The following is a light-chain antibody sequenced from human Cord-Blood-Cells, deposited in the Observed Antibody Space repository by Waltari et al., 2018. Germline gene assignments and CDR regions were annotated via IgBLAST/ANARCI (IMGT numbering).Light chain of an antibody. V-gene: IGLV2-23*01. CDR2: EGS. CDR3: CSYAGSSTLV. Sequence: QSALTQPASVSGSPGQPITISCTGTSSDVGSYNHVSWYQQHPGKAPKHMIYEGSKRPSGGSNRFAGDKSGNTSSLTISGLQPEDEADYYCCSYAGSSTLVFGGGTKLTVL. CDR1: SSDVGSYNH. J-gene: IGLJ3*02.